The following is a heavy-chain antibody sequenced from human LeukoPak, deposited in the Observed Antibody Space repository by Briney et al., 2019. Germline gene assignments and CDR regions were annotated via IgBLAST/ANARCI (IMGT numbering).Heavy chain of an antibody. CDR1: GYTFTSYG. J-gene: IGHJ4*02. Sequence: ASVKVSCKASGYTFTSYGISWVRQAPGQGLEWMGWISAYNGNTNYAQKLQGRVTMTTDTSTSTAYMELRSLRSDDTAVYYCARHRLKAVAGLIDYWGQGTLVTVSS. V-gene: IGHV1-18*01. CDR2: ISAYNGNT. D-gene: IGHD6-19*01. CDR3: ARHRLKAVAGLIDY.